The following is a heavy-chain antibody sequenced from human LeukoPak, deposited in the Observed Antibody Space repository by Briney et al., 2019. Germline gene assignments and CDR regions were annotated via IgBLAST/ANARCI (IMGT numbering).Heavy chain of an antibody. D-gene: IGHD3-10*01. V-gene: IGHV3-30*02. Sequence: GGSLRLSCAAPGFIFSSYGMHWVRQAPGKGLEWVAFIRYDGSHKSYADFVKGRFTISRDNSKNTLYLQMNSLRLEDTAAYYCVKGEHYYGSGSYSGNFDYWGQGTLVTVSS. J-gene: IGHJ4*02. CDR2: IRYDGSHK. CDR3: VKGEHYYGSGSYSGNFDY. CDR1: GFIFSSYG.